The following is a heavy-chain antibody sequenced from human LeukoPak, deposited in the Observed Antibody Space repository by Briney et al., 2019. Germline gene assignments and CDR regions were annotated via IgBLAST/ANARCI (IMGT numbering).Heavy chain of an antibody. V-gene: IGHV3-66*01. J-gene: IGHJ4*02. CDR2: MYSGGRT. D-gene: IGHD6-6*01. CDR3: ARSIAARYFDL. Sequence: GGSLRLSCAASGFTVSSNFMSWVRQAPGKGLGWVSVMYSGGRTYYADSVKGRFTISRDNSKNTLDLQMNSLRAEDTAVYCCARSIAARYFDLWGQGTVVTVSS. CDR1: GFTVSSNF.